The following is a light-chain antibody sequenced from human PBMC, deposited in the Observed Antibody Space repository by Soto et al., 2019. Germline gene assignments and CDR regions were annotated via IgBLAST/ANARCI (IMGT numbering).Light chain of an antibody. V-gene: IGLV2-14*01. CDR3: SSYTSSSTPV. CDR1: SHDVGGYNY. Sequence: QSCLTQPASLSGSPGQSLTNSRPGTSHDVGGYNYVSWYQQHPGKAPKLMIYDVSNRPSGVSNRFSGSKSGNTASLTISGLQAEDEADYYCSSYTSSSTPVFGTGTKVTVL. CDR2: DVS. J-gene: IGLJ1*01.